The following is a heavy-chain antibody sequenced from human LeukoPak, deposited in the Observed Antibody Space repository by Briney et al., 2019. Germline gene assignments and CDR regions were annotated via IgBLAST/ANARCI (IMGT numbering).Heavy chain of an antibody. Sequence: SETLSLTCTVSGGSISSYYWSWIRQPPGKGLEWIGYIYYSGSTNYNPSLKSRVTISVDTSKNQFSLKLSSVTAADTAVYYCAISAYDSSGYRAGFDYWGQGTLVTVSS. D-gene: IGHD3-22*01. V-gene: IGHV4-59*01. CDR3: AISAYDSSGYRAGFDY. J-gene: IGHJ4*02. CDR1: GGSISSYY. CDR2: IYYSGST.